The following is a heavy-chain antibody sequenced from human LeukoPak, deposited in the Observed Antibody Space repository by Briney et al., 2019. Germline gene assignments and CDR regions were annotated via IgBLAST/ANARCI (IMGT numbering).Heavy chain of an antibody. J-gene: IGHJ1*01. Sequence: ASVKVSCTASGYTFTGYYLHWVRQAPGQGFEWMGWIHPNSGGTNYAQKFQGRVTMTRDTSISTAYMELSSLRSDDTAVYYCARLAAVPGWGQGTLVTVSS. V-gene: IGHV1-2*02. CDR1: GYTFTGYY. CDR3: ARLAAVPG. CDR2: IHPNSGGT. D-gene: IGHD6-19*01.